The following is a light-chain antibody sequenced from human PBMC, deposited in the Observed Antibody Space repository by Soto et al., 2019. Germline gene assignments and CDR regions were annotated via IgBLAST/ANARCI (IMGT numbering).Light chain of an antibody. CDR1: SSDVGSYDD. CDR3: SSYTNTNTAV. J-gene: IGLJ2*01. CDR2: NVH. Sequence: QSALTQVASVSGSPGQSITISCTGTSSDVGSYDDVSWYQQHPGKAPKLMIYNVHYPPSGVSDCSSGSKSGDTASLTISGLQAEDEANYYCSSYTNTNTAVFGGGTKLTVL. V-gene: IGLV2-14*03.